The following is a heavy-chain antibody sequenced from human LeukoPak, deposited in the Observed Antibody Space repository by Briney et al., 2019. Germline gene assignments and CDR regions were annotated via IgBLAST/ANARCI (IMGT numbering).Heavy chain of an antibody. CDR2: INHSGST. CDR3: ARAAYTYYYDSSGYYYGGFGPLNYYFDY. V-gene: IGHV4-34*01. J-gene: IGHJ4*02. D-gene: IGHD3-22*01. CDR1: GGSFSGYY. Sequence: PSETLSLTCAVYGGSFSGYYWSWVRQPPGKGLEWIGEINHSGSTNYNPSLKSRVTISVDTSKNQFSLKLSSVTAADTAVYYCARAAYTYYYDSSGYYYGGFGPLNYYFDYWGQGTLVTVSS.